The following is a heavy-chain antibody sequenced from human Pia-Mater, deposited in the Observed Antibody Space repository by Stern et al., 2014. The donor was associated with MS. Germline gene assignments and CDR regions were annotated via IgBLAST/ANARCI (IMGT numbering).Heavy chain of an antibody. V-gene: IGHV3-30-3*01. CDR2: ISFVGSIK. J-gene: IGHJ4*02. D-gene: IGHD5-12*01. CDR1: GFTFSKYA. CDR3: ARVYVATISSNFDF. Sequence: VQLVESGGDVVQPGRSLRLSCTASGFTFSKYAMHWVRQAPGKGLEWVAVISFVGSIKYYADSVKGRFTISRDNSRNTLYLQMNSLRAEDTALYYCARVYVATISSNFDFWGQGTLVTVSS.